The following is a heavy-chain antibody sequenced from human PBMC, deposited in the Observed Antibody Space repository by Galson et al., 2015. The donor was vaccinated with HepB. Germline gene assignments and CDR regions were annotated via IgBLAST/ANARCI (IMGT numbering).Heavy chain of an antibody. J-gene: IGHJ4*02. CDR1: GFTFGDYP. CDR2: IRGKAYDETT. V-gene: IGHV3-49*03. Sequence: SLRLSCAASGFTFGDYPMSWFRQAPGKGLEWVGFIRGKAYDETTEYAASVRGRFTISRDDSKSIAYLQMNSLKIDDTAVYYCARTIIIIPYFNYWGQGTLVTVSS. D-gene: IGHD3-22*01. CDR3: ARTIIIIPYFNY.